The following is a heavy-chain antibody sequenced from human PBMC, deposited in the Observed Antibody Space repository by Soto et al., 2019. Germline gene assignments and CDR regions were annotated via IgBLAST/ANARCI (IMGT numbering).Heavy chain of an antibody. CDR3: ARRVSRHGGSLFDY. CDR1: GGSISRSLSY. V-gene: IGHV4-39*01. D-gene: IGHD4-17*01. J-gene: IGHJ4*02. Sequence: QLQLQESGPGLVKPSETLSLTCSVSGGSISRSLSYWGWIRQPPGKGLEWIGSIYYSGNTYYKPSLESRLTISLDTSKNRFSLKLTSVTAADTAVDEVARRVSRHGGSLFDYWGQGTLVTVSS. CDR2: IYYSGNT.